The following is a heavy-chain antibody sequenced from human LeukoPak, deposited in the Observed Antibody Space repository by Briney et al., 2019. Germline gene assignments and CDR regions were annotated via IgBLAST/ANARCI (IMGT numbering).Heavy chain of an antibody. CDR3: ARDLPNNYFDY. V-gene: IGHV1-2*02. CDR1: GYTLTGYY. CDR2: INPNSGGT. Sequence: ASVKVSCKASGYTLTGYYMHWVRQAPGQGLAWMGWINPNSGGTNYAQKFQGRVTMTRDTSISTAYMELSRLRSDDTAVYYCARDLPNNYFDYWGQGTLVTVSS. J-gene: IGHJ4*02.